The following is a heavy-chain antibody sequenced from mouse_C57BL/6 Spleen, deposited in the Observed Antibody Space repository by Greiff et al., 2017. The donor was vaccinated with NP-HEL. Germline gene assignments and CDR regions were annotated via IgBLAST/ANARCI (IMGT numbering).Heavy chain of an antibody. D-gene: IGHD1-1*01. J-gene: IGHJ4*01. Sequence: VQLQQSGAELARPGASVKLSCKASGYTFTSYGISWVKQRTGQGLEWIGEIYPRSGNTYYNEKFKGKATLTVDKSSSTAYMELRSLTSEDSAVYYGARTVTTVVGRGYDMDYWGQGTSVTVSS. CDR1: GYTFTSYG. CDR2: IYPRSGNT. CDR3: ARTVTTVVGRGYDMDY. V-gene: IGHV1-81*01.